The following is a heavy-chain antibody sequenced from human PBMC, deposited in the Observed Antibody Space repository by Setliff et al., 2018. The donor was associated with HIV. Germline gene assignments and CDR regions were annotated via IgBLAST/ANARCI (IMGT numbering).Heavy chain of an antibody. D-gene: IGHD1-7*01. CDR1: GFTFSNYW. V-gene: IGHV3-7*03. CDR3: AKAHPGAYNWNYYNPPRWFDP. CDR2: IKQDGSEK. Sequence: GSLRLSCAASGFTFSNYWMSWVRQAPGKGLEWVANIKQDGSEKYYMDSVKGRFTISRDNAKNSLYLQMNSLRVEDTAVYYCAKAHPGAYNWNYYNPPRWFDPWGQGTLVTVSS. J-gene: IGHJ5*02.